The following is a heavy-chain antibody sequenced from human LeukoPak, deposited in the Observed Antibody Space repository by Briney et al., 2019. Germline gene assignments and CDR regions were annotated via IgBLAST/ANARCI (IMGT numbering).Heavy chain of an antibody. CDR1: GYTFTGYY. D-gene: IGHD3-10*01. V-gene: IGHV1-2*06. CDR2: INPNSGGT. J-gene: IGHJ5*02. CDR3: ARDQNYYGSGSYQWNWFDP. Sequence: GASVKVSCEASGYTFTGYYMHWVRQAPGQGLEWMGRINPNSGGTNYAQKFQGRVTMTRDTSISTAYMELSRLRSDDTAVYYCARDQNYYGSGSYQWNWFDPWGQGTLVTVSS.